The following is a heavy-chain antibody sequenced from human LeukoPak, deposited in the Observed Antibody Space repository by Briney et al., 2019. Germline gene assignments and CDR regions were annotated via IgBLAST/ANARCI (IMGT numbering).Heavy chain of an antibody. CDR3: ARSQTYYDILTGYYPGKLDY. V-gene: IGHV4-59*01. CDR2: IYYSGST. D-gene: IGHD3-9*01. Sequence: SETLSLTCTVSGGSISSYYWSWIRQPPGKGLEWIGYIYYSGSTNYNPSLKSRVTISVGTSKNQFSLKLSSVTAADTAVYYCARSQTYYDILTGYYPGKLDYWGQGALVTVSS. CDR1: GGSISSYY. J-gene: IGHJ4*02.